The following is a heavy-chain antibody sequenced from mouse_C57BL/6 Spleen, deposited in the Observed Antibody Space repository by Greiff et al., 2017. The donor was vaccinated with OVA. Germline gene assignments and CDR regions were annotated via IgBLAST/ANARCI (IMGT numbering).Heavy chain of an antibody. CDR3: ARGDMVTTGGYFDY. D-gene: IGHD2-2*01. V-gene: IGHV1-69*01. CDR1: GYTFTSYW. Sequence: VQLQQPGAELVMPGASVKLSCKASGYTFTSYWMHWVKQRPGQGLEWIGEIDPSDSYTNYNQKFKGKSTLTVDKSSSTAYMQLSSLTSEDSAVYYCARGDMVTTGGYFDYWGQGTTLTVSS. CDR2: IDPSDSYT. J-gene: IGHJ2*01.